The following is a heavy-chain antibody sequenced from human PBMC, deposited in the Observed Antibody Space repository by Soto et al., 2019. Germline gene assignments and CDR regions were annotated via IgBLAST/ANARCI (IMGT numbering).Heavy chain of an antibody. V-gene: IGHV3-21*01. CDR3: ASAGIAAAGYYGMDV. J-gene: IGHJ6*02. CDR2: ISSSSSYI. Sequence: EVQLVESGGGLVKPGGSLRLSCAASGFTFSSYSMNWVRQAPGKGLEWVSSISSSSSYIYYADSVKGRFTISRDNAKNSLYLQMNSLRAEDTAVYYCASAGIAAAGYYGMDVWGQGTTVTVSS. CDR1: GFTFSSYS. D-gene: IGHD6-13*01.